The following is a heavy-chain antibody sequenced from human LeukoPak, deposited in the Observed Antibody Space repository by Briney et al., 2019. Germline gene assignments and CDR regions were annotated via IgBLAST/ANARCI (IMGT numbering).Heavy chain of an antibody. CDR2: INPSGGDT. D-gene: IGHD6-13*01. CDR3: ARIPHSSSPFDS. V-gene: IGHV1-46*01. CDR1: GYTFTNYY. Sequence: ASVKVSCKASGYTFTNYYMHWVRQAPGQGLEWMGVINPSGGDTSYAQKFQGRFSMARDMSTSTVYMELSSLRSEDTAIYYCARIPHSSSPFDSWGQGTLVTVSS. J-gene: IGHJ4*02.